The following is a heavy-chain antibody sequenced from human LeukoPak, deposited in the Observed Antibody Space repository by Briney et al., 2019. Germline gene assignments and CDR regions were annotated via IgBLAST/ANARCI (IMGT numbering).Heavy chain of an antibody. CDR1: GFTFSSYA. CDR3: AKGVRFSEWLLFDY. D-gene: IGHD3-3*01. CDR2: IRGSGGST. J-gene: IGHJ4*02. Sequence: GGSLRLSCAASGFTFSSYAMSWVRQAPGKGLEWVSAIRGSGGSTYYADSVKGRFTISRDNSKNTLYLQMNSLRAEDTAVYYCAKGVRFSEWLLFDYWGQGTLVTVSS. V-gene: IGHV3-23*01.